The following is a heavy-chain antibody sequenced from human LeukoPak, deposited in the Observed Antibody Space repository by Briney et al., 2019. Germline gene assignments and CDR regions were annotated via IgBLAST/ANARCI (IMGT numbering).Heavy chain of an antibody. CDR2: INHSGSA. D-gene: IGHD3-3*01. V-gene: IGHV4-34*01. CDR3: ARGRASYDFWSGYLFDY. Sequence: SETLSLTCAVYGGPFSGYYWSWIRQSPGKGLGWIGEINHSGSANYNPSLKSRVTLSVDTSKNQFSLKLSSVTAADTAVYYCARGRASYDFWSGYLFDYWGQGTLVTVSS. J-gene: IGHJ4*02. CDR1: GGPFSGYY.